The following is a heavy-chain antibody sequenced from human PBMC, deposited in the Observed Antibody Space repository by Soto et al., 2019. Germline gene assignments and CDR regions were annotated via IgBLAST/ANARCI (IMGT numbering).Heavy chain of an antibody. D-gene: IGHD3-10*01. CDR1: GDSISNGYYT. CDR3: ARGPSGDKVDY. CDR2: IYNSVNT. Sequence: QVQLQESGPGLVEPSQTLSLTCTVSGDSISNGYYTWSWIRQPPGKDLEWIGHIYNSVNTYSNPSLKSRVTISADTSKNQCPLKLSSVTAADTAVYYCARGPSGDKVDYWGQGTLVTVSS. V-gene: IGHV4-30-4*01. J-gene: IGHJ4*02.